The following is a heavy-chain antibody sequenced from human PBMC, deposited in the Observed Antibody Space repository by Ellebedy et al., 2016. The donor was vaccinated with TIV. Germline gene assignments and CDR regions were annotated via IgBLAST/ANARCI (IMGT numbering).Heavy chain of an antibody. CDR3: TKGTSSGFNYDRVGSEY. V-gene: IGHV3-23*01. Sequence: GGSLRLSCAASGFTFSSFAMHWVRQAPGKGLEWLSVISAGGDNTYHADSVKGRFTIIRENSKNMVYLQMDRLKGEDTAVYYCTKGTSSGFNYDRVGSEYWGQGTLVTVSS. J-gene: IGHJ4*02. CDR1: GFTFSSFA. CDR2: ISAGGDNT. D-gene: IGHD3-22*01.